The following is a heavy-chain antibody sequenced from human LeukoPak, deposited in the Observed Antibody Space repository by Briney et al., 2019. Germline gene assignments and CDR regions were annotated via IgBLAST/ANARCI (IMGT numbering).Heavy chain of an antibody. J-gene: IGHJ4*02. D-gene: IGHD3-9*01. CDR3: AKDSTHLRYFDY. CDR2: ISGSGGST. CDR1: GFTFSSYA. Sequence: GGSLRLSCAASGFTFSSYAMSWVRQAPGKGLEWVSAISGSGGSTYYADSVKGRFTISRDNSKNTLYQQMNSLRAEDTAVYYCAKDSTHLRYFDYWGQGTLVTVSS. V-gene: IGHV3-23*01.